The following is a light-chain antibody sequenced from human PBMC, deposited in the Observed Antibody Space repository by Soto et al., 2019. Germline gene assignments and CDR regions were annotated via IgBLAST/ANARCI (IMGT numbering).Light chain of an antibody. Sequence: QSVLSQPPSASGTPGQRVTISCSGRSSNIGSNIVNWYQQLPGTAPKLLIYSNDQRPSGVPDRFSGSKSGTSASLAISGLQSKDEADYYCSAWDASLNAVLFGGGTQLTVL. J-gene: IGLJ2*01. CDR1: SSNIGSNI. CDR2: SND. V-gene: IGLV1-44*01. CDR3: SAWDASLNAVL.